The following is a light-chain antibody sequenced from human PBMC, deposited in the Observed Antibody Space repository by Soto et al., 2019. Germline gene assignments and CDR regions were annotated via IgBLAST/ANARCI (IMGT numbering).Light chain of an antibody. Sequence: QSVLTQPPSASGTPGQRVTISCSGSSSNIGINAVNWYQQLPGTAPKLVMFDNNQRPSWGPDRFSGSKSGISAFLAISGLQSEDEADYSCAAWDDSLNGLVFGAGTKVTVL. CDR2: DNN. V-gene: IGLV1-44*01. CDR1: SSNIGINA. CDR3: AAWDDSLNGLV. J-gene: IGLJ1*01.